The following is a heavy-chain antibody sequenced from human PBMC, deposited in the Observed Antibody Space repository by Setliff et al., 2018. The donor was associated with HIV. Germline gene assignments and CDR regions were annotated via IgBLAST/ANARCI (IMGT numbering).Heavy chain of an antibody. CDR3: ARDQVPNYYDSSGYYYIDY. CDR2: IIPIFGTA. J-gene: IGHJ4*02. Sequence: GASVKVSCKASGGTFSSYAISWVRQAPGQGLEWMGGIIPIFGTANYAQKFQGRVTITADKSTSTAYMELSSLRSEDTAVYYCARDQVPNYYDSSGYYYIDYWGQGTLVTVSS. D-gene: IGHD3-22*01. V-gene: IGHV1-69*06. CDR1: GGTFSSYA.